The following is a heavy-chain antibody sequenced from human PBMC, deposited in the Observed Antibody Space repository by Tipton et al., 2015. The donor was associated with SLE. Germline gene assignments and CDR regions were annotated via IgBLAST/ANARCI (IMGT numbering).Heavy chain of an antibody. CDR3: ARDFWSGPSIEYFQH. J-gene: IGHJ1*01. Sequence: FLRLSCVVSGFTFSNNWMAWVRQAPGKGLEWVAHIREDGSENFYVDSVRGRFAISRDNAQNSLYLHMNSLRAEDTAVYYCARDFWSGPSIEYFQHWGQGTLVIVSS. CDR1: GFTFSNNW. V-gene: IGHV3-7*01. D-gene: IGHD3-3*01. CDR2: IREDGSEN.